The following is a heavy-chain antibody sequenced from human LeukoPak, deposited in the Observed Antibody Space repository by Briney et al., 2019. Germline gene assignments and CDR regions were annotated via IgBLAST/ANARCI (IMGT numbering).Heavy chain of an antibody. Sequence: LRESLKISCEASGYNFSNYWINWVRQKPGKGLEWMGIIYPGDSDTRYGPSFQGHVTISADRSANTAYLQWSRLEASDTAKYFCARKANGMAAPFDSWAQGTLVTVSS. CDR1: GYNFSNYW. J-gene: IGHJ4*02. CDR3: ARKANGMAAPFDS. CDR2: IYPGDSDT. V-gene: IGHV5-51*01. D-gene: IGHD6-13*01.